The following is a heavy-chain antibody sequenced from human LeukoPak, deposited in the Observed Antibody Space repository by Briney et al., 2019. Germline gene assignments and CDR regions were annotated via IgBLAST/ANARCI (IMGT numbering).Heavy chain of an antibody. Sequence: ASVKVSCKVSGYTLTELSMHWVRQAPGKGLEWMGGFDPEDGETIYAQKFQGRVTMTEDTSTDTAYMELSSLRSEDTAVYYCATGVYYYDSSALLKFDYWGQGTLVTVSS. D-gene: IGHD3-22*01. J-gene: IGHJ4*02. V-gene: IGHV1-24*01. CDR2: FDPEDGET. CDR1: GYTLTELS. CDR3: ATGVYYYDSSALLKFDY.